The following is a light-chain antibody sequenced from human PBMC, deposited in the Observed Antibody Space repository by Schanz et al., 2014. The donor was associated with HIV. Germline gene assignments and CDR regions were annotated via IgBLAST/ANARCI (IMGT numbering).Light chain of an antibody. Sequence: DIQMTQSPSTLSASVGDRVTITCRASQSISSWLAWYQQKPGKAPNLLIYKASTLESGVPSRFSGSGSGTEFTLTIDSLLPDDFATYFCQHYNSYPLTFGQGTELQIK. J-gene: IGKJ2*01. CDR2: KAS. CDR3: QHYNSYPLT. V-gene: IGKV1-5*03. CDR1: QSISSW.